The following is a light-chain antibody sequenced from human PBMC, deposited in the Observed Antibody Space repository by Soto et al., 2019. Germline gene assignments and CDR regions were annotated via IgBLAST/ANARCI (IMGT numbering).Light chain of an antibody. J-gene: IGKJ2*01. CDR2: GAS. CDR1: QSVSSSY. Sequence: EIVLTQSPGTLSLSPGXRATLSCRASQSVSSSYLAWYQQKPGQAPRLLIYGASSRATVIPDRFSGSGSGTDFTLTISRLEPEDFAVYYCQQYGSSLYTFGQGTKLEIK. V-gene: IGKV3-20*01. CDR3: QQYGSSLYT.